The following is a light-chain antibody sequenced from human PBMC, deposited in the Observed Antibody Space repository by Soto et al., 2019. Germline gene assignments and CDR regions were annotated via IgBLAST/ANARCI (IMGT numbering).Light chain of an antibody. CDR2: GAS. Sequence: DIQMTQSPSSLSASVGDRVTITCRASQTITTYLNWYQQKPGKAPQLLIYGASSLASGVPSRFTGSGSGTDFTLTITSLQPEDFATYHCQQTHSTPWTFGQGTKVEIK. J-gene: IGKJ1*01. CDR3: QQTHSTPWT. V-gene: IGKV1-39*01. CDR1: QTITTY.